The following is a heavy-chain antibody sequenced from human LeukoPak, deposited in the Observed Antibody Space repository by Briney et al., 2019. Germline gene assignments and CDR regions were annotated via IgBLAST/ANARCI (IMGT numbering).Heavy chain of an antibody. CDR2: ISSSSDYI. J-gene: IGHJ4*02. CDR3: TRGTDGLWDF. D-gene: IGHD2-8*01. CDR1: GLTSTGYS. Sequence: GGSLRLSCVVSGLTSTGYSMTWVRQAPGKGLEWVSSISSSSDYILYADSVKGRFTISRDNAKNSLYLQMYSLRAEDTAVYYCTRGTDGLWDFWGQGTLVTVSS. V-gene: IGHV3-21*01.